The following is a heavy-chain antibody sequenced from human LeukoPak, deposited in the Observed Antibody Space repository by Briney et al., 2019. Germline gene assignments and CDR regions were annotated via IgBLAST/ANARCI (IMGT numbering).Heavy chain of an antibody. D-gene: IGHD2-15*01. CDR1: GGTFSSYA. J-gene: IGHJ4*02. V-gene: IGHV1-69*13. Sequence: SVKVSCKASGGTFSSYAISWVRQAPGQGLEWMGGIIPIFGTANYAQKFQGRVTITADEFTSTAYMELSSLRSEDTAVYYCARGGLTEYCSGGSCYMHSFDYWGQGTLVTVSS. CDR3: ARGGLTEYCSGGSCYMHSFDY. CDR2: IIPIFGTA.